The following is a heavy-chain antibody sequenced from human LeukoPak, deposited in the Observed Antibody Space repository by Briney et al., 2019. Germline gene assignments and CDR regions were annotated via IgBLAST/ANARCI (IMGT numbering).Heavy chain of an antibody. CDR2: TYYRSKWYN. Sequence: SQILSLTCAISGDTVSNKNAAWNWIRQSPSRGLEWLGGTYYRSKWYNDYAVSMKGRIDINPDTSKNQFTLRLNPVTPEDTAVYFCAGEGVGATMATWGQGTLVTVSS. J-gene: IGHJ5*02. CDR3: AGEGVGATMAT. CDR1: GDTVSNKNAA. V-gene: IGHV6-1*01. D-gene: IGHD1-26*01.